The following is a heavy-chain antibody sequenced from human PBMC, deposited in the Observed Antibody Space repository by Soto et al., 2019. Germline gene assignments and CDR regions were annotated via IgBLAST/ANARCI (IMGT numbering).Heavy chain of an antibody. D-gene: IGHD3-22*01. J-gene: IGHJ3*02. Sequence: GGSLRLSCAASGFTFSTYAMAWVRQAPGKGLEWVSGVSASGSTIYYADSVKGRFTISRDNAKNSLYLQMNSLRAEDTAVYYCARDQDYYDSSGSGGEDAFDIWGQGTMVTVSS. CDR3: ARDQDYYDSSGSGGEDAFDI. CDR2: VSASGSTI. V-gene: IGHV3-48*04. CDR1: GFTFSTYA.